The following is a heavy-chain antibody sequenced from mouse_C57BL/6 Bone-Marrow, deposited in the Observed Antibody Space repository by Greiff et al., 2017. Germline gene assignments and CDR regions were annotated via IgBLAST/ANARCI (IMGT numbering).Heavy chain of an antibody. CDR3: ARRDYFLFDY. CDR2: LYPGDGDT. J-gene: IGHJ2*01. D-gene: IGHD1-1*01. V-gene: IGHV1-82*01. CDR1: GYAFSSSW. Sequence: QVQLQQSGPELVKPGASVKISCKASGYAFSSSWMNWVKQRPGKGLEWIGRLYPGDGDTNYNGKFKGKATLTADKSSSTAYMQLSSLTSEDSAVYFCARRDYFLFDYWGQGTTLTVSS.